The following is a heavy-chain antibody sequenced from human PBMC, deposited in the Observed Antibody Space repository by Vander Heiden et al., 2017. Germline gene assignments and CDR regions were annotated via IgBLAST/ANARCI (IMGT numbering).Heavy chain of an antibody. V-gene: IGHV3-23*01. Sequence: EVQLSDSGGGLVQPGGSLRLSCAASGFTFSSFAMSWVRQAPGKGLEWVSAISGNGGSTYYADSVKGRFSISRDNSKNTLYLQMNSLRAEDTAVYYCAKGRGYCTGGSCYQEYWGQGTLVTVSS. D-gene: IGHD2-15*01. CDR3: AKGRGYCTGGSCYQEY. CDR1: GFTFSSFA. J-gene: IGHJ4*02. CDR2: ISGNGGST.